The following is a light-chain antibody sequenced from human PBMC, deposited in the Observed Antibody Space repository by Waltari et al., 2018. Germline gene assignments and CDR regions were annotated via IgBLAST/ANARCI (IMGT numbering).Light chain of an antibody. V-gene: IGLV3-19*01. Sequence: SSELTQGPAVSVALGHTVKITCPGASLRTPYARCYQLNPGQAHVLFLFGKEKRPSGIPDRFSGYSSGTTSSLTITGAQAEDEADYYCHSRNGRNNEVVFGGGTKLTVL. CDR1: SLRTPY. J-gene: IGLJ3*02. CDR2: GKE. CDR3: HSRNGRNNEVV.